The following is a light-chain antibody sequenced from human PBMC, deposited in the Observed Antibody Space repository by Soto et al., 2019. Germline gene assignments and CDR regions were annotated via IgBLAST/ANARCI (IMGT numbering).Light chain of an antibody. CDR3: LKDNWPPFT. J-gene: IGKJ3*01. CDR2: AAS. Sequence: DIQMTQSPSSLGASVGDRVTISCRASQGIANYLAWYQQKPGEVHKLLIFAASTLHSGGSSRFTGSGSGKEFTLTISSLQPEDVATYFCLKDNWPPFTFGPGTKVEIK. V-gene: IGKV1-27*01. CDR1: QGIANY.